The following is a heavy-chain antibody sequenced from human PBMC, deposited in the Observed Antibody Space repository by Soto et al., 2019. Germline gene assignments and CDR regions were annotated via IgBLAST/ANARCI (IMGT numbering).Heavy chain of an antibody. CDR1: GGSFSGYY. CDR2: INHSGST. CDR3: GRAPGGWYEDYYYGMDV. J-gene: IGHJ6*02. V-gene: IGHV4-34*01. Sequence: SETLSLTCAVYGGSFSGYYWSWIRQPPGKGLEWIGEINHSGSTNYNPSLKSRVTISVDTSKNQFSLKLSSVTAADTAVYYCGRAPGGWYEDYYYGMDVWGQGTTVTVSS. D-gene: IGHD6-19*01.